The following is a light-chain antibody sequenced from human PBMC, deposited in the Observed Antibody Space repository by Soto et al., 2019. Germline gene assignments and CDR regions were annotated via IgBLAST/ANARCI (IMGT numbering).Light chain of an antibody. CDR2: GNS. J-gene: IGLJ1*01. CDR1: SSNIGAGYD. Sequence: QSVLTQPPSVSGAPGQRVTISCTGSSSNIGAGYDVHWYQQLPGTAPKLLIYGNSNRPSGVPDRFSGSKSGISASLAITGLQAEDEADYYCQSHDNSLSGFYVFGTGTKVTVL. V-gene: IGLV1-40*01. CDR3: QSHDNSLSGFYV.